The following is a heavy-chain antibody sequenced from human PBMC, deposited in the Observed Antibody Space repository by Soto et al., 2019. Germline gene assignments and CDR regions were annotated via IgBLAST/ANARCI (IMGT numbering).Heavy chain of an antibody. J-gene: IGHJ5*02. CDR1: GGSISSGGYY. V-gene: IGHV4-31*03. Sequence: QVQLQESGPGLVKPSQTLSLTCTVSGGSISSGGYYWSWIRQHPGKGLEWIGYIYYSGSTYYNPSPTSRVTISVDTSKNQFSLKLSSVTAADTAVYYWARVLGIAAAGGFDPWGQGTLVTVSS. CDR3: ARVLGIAAAGGFDP. CDR2: IYYSGST. D-gene: IGHD6-13*01.